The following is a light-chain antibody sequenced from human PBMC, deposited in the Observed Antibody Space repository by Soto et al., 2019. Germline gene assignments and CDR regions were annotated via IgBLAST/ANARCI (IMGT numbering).Light chain of an antibody. CDR3: GTWDSSLSAWV. J-gene: IGLJ3*02. Sequence: QSVLTRPPSVSAAPGQKVTISCSGISSNIGNNFVSWYQQFPGAAPKLLIYDNNRRPSGIPDRFSGSKSGTSATLAITGLQTGDEADYYCGTWDSSLSAWVFGGGTQLTVL. CDR1: SSNIGNNF. V-gene: IGLV1-51*01. CDR2: DNN.